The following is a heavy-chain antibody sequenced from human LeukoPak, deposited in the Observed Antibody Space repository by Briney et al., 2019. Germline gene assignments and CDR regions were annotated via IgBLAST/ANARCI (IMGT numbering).Heavy chain of an antibody. CDR2: INYGGST. V-gene: IGHV4-34*01. D-gene: IGHD3-3*01. J-gene: IGHJ4*02. CDR1: GGSFSGYY. Sequence: SETLSLTCAVYGGSFSGYYWSWIRQPPGKGLEWIGEINYGGSTNYNPSLKSRVTISVDTSKNQFSLKLSSVTAADTAVYYCARTPPRITIFGVVINPLTGFDYWGQGTLVTVSS. CDR3: ARTPPRITIFGVVINPLTGFDY.